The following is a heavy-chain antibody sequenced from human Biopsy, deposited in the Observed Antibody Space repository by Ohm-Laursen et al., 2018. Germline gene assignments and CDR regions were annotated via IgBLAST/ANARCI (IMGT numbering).Heavy chain of an antibody. CDR2: IDWDDAK. D-gene: IGHD2-2*02. CDR3: ARIPILVVPAAIVYRHRRHLQGLDV. V-gene: IGHV2-70*16. Sequence: TQTLTLTCTLSGFSLNTRGMSVTWTLQPPGKALEWLARIDWDDAKFYNGSLKTRLTISKDTSENHVVLTLSDVDPVDTATYYCARIPILVVPAAIVYRHRRHLQGLDVWGQGTTVIVSS. J-gene: IGHJ6*02. CDR1: GFSLNTRGMS.